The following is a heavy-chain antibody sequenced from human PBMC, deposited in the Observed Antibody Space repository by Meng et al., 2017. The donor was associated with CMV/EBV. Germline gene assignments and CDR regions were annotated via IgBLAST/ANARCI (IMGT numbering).Heavy chain of an antibody. CDR3: ARSDSSSTNYYYYGMDV. J-gene: IGHJ6*02. V-gene: IGHV1-69*10. Sequence: SAMVSCKASGGTFSSYSISWGRQAPGQGLEWMGGIIPILGIANYAQKCQGRVTITADKSTSTAYMELSSLRSEDTAVYYCARSDSSSTNYYYYGMDVWGQGTTVTVSS. D-gene: IGHD6-6*01. CDR1: GGTFSSYS. CDR2: IIPILGIA.